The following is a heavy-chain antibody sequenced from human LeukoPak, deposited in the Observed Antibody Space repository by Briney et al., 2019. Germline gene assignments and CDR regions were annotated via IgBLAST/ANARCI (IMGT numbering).Heavy chain of an antibody. CDR3: AKGFACAEDRCYGLDS. CDR2: ITESGHST. Sequence: GGSLRLSCAASGFLFSRYAMTWVRQAPGKGLEWVSLITESGHSTYYTKSVKGRFTISRDNSKNTLFLQMNSLGVEDTALYFCAKGFACAEDRCYGLDSWGQGILVIVSS. J-gene: IGHJ4*02. D-gene: IGHD4/OR15-4a*01. V-gene: IGHV3-23*01. CDR1: GFLFSRYA.